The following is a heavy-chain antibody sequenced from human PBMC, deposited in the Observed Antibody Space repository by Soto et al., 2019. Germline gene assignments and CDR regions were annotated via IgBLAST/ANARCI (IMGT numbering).Heavy chain of an antibody. CDR1: GFPSRTYA. V-gene: IGHV3-23*01. Sequence: GGSLRLSCAASGFPSRTYALNWVRQAPGKGPEWVSTISESGHHTHYADSVKGRFTISRDKSKNTLSLQMNSLRVDDTAIYYCTKSDGCGGGACYTGTYYYFDVWGRGTLVTVSS. CDR3: TKSDGCGGGACYTGTYYYFDV. CDR2: ISESGHHT. D-gene: IGHD3-16*02. J-gene: IGHJ2*01.